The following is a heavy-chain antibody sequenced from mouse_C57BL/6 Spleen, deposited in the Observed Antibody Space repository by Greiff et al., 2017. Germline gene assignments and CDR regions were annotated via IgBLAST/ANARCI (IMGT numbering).Heavy chain of an antibody. D-gene: IGHD2-3*01. CDR1: GFTFSNYW. V-gene: IGHV6-3*01. J-gene: IGHJ4*01. CDR2: IRLKSDNYAT. Sequence: EVMLVESGGGLVQPGGSMKLSCVASGFTFSNYWMNWVRQSPEKGLEWVAQIRLKSDNYATHYAESVKGRFTISRDDSKSSVYLQMNNLRAEDTGIYYCTATGGDGYYNYYAMDYWGQGTSVTVSS. CDR3: TATGGDGYYNYYAMDY.